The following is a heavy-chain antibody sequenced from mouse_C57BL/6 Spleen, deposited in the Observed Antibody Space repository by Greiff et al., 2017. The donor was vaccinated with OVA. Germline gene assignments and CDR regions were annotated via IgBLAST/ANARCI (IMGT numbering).Heavy chain of an antibody. J-gene: IGHJ2*01. CDR3: TTSYYGSSYGDY. CDR2: IDPEDGDT. V-gene: IGHV14-1*01. CDR1: GFNITDYY. Sequence: VQLQQSGAELVRPGASVKLSCTASGFNITDYYMHWVKQRPEQGLEWIGRIDPEDGDTEYAPKFRGKATMTADTSSNTAYLQLSSLTSEDTAVYYCTTSYYGSSYGDYWGQGTTLTVSS. D-gene: IGHD1-1*01.